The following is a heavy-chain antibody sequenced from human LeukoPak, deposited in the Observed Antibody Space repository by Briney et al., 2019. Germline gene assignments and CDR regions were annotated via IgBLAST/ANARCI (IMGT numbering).Heavy chain of an antibody. CDR1: GFTFDDYA. V-gene: IGHV3-43D*03. J-gene: IGHJ3*02. D-gene: IGHD6-13*01. Sequence: PGGSLRLSCAASGFTFDDYAMHWVRQAPGKGLEWVSLISWDGGSTYYADSVKGRFTISRDNSKNSLYLQMNSLRAEDTALYYCAKDILGGYSSSWAWAFDIWGQGTMVTVSS. CDR3: AKDILGGYSSSWAWAFDI. CDR2: ISWDGGST.